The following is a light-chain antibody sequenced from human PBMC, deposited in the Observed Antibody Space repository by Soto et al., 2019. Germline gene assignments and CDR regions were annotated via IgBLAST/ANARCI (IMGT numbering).Light chain of an antibody. J-gene: IGKJ5*01. V-gene: IGKV1-9*01. CDR1: QGLSSD. CDR2: AAS. Sequence: DIQLTQSPSFLSASVGDRVTITCRASQGLSSDLAWYQQKPGKAPKLLIYAASTLQSGVPSRFSGSGSGTEFTLTNSRLQPEDFATYYCQQLNSYPITCRQGTGLELK. CDR3: QQLNSYPIT.